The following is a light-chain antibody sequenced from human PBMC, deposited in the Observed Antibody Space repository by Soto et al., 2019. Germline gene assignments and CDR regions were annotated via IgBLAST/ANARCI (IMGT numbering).Light chain of an antibody. J-gene: IGKJ1*01. CDR2: DAS. CDR3: QQLNVYPQT. V-gene: IGKV1-9*01. CDR1: QGISSY. Sequence: DIQLTQSPSFLSASVGDRVTITCRASQGISSYLAWYQQKPGKAAKLLIYDASTLQSGVPSRFSGSGSGTEFTLTITSLQPEDFATYYCQQLNVYPQTFGQGTKVESK.